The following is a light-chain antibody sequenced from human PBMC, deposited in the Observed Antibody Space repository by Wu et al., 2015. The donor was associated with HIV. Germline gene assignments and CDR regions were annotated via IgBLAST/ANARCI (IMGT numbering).Light chain of an antibody. Sequence: EIVLTQSPATLSLSPGERATLSCRASQSVSSLLAWYQQKPGQAPRLLIYGASSRATGIPDRFSGSGSETDFTLTISRLEPEDFAVYYCQQYGSSPQTFGQGTKVEIK. V-gene: IGKV3-20*01. CDR1: QSVSSL. CDR3: QQYGSSPQT. J-gene: IGKJ1*01. CDR2: GAS.